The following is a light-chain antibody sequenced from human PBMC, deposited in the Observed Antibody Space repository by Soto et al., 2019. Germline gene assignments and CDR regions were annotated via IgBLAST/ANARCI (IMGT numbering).Light chain of an antibody. J-gene: IGKJ4*01. CDR1: QKISSY. Sequence: DLQMTQSPSSLSAFVGDSVTITCRASQKISSYLAWFQQQPGEAPRLLIYSGSSLPSGVPSRFIGTGSGTDFTLTISGLQPEDVATYYCQQNYSPPLSSGGGTKVEI. CDR3: QQNYSPPLS. V-gene: IGKV1-39*01. CDR2: SGS.